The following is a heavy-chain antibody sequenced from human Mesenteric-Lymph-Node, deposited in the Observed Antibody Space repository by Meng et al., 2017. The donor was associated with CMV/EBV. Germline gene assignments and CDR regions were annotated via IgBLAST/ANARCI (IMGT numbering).Heavy chain of an antibody. J-gene: IGHJ4*02. CDR1: GGTFDSHA. D-gene: IGHD1-7*01. CDR2: IIPVIGTG. CDR3: AVNYHSAY. V-gene: IGHV1-69*04. Sequence: KVSCKASGGTFDSHAITWVRQAPGQGLEWMGRIIPVIGTGNYAQRFQGRVTMTRSTSTATAYMELSSLRLEDTAVYYCAVNYHSAYWGQGTLVTVSS.